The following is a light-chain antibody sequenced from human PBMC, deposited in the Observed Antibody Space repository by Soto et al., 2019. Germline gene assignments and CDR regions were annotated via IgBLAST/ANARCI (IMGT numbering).Light chain of an antibody. V-gene: IGLV2-14*01. CDR2: EVS. CDR3: SSYTSSSTLV. CDR1: SSDVGGYNY. Sequence: SVLTQPASVSGSPGQSITISCTGTSSDVGGYNYVSWYQQHPGKAPKLMIYEVSNRPSGVSNRFSGSKSGNTASLTISGLQAEDEADYYCSSYTSSSTLVFGTGTKSPS. J-gene: IGLJ1*01.